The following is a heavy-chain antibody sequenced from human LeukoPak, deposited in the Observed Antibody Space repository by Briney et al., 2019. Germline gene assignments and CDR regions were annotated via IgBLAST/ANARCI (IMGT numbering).Heavy chain of an antibody. V-gene: IGHV3-21*01. D-gene: IGHD3-22*01. CDR2: ISSSSSYI. CDR3: ARVSFTGYYDSSGSFDY. Sequence: PSETLSLTCAVYGGSFSGYYWSWIRQPPGKGLEWVSSISSSSSYIYYADSVKGRFTISRDNAKNSLYLQMNSLRAEDTAVYYCARVSFTGYYDSSGSFDYWGQGTLVTVSS. J-gene: IGHJ4*02. CDR1: GGSFSGYY.